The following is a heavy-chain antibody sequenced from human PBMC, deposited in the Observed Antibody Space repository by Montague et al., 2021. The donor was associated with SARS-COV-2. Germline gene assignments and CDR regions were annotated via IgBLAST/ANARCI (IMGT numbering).Heavy chain of an antibody. CDR2: LYSGGST. CDR1: GITVSSNY. D-gene: IGHD3-10*01. Sequence: SLRLSCAASGITVSSNYMSWVRQAPGKGLEWVSLLYSGGSTFYADSVKGRFTISRDNSKNTLYLQMNSLRPEDTAVCYCARDLREIGGMDVWGQGTTVTVSS. V-gene: IGHV3-66*02. J-gene: IGHJ6*02. CDR3: ARDLREIGGMDV.